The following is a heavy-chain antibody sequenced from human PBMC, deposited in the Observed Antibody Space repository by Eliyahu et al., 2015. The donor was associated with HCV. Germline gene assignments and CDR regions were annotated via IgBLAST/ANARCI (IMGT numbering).Heavy chain of an antibody. CDR2: ISGSGGST. CDR3: AKDYDSSGYVYGMDV. Sequence: EVQLLESGGGLVQPGGSLRLSCXASGFXFXSYAMXWVPQAXGKGLEVVSSISGSGGSTYYADSVTGRFTISRDNSKDTLYLQMNSLRAEDTAVYHCAKDYDSSGYVYGMDVWGQGTTVTVSS. D-gene: IGHD3-22*01. J-gene: IGHJ6*02. V-gene: IGHV3-23*01. CDR1: GFXFXSYA.